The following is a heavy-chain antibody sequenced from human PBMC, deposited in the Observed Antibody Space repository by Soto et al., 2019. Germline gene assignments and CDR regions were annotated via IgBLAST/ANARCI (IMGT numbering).Heavy chain of an antibody. V-gene: IGHV4-59*01. CDR2: VHHSGST. Sequence: ASETLSLTCTVSGASISSYYWGWVRQPPGKGLEWVGYVHHSGSTDYNPSLKSRVTISLDTSKNQFSLKVTSVIAADTAVYYCARDGDGDYVGSKSRYFQHWGQGTPVTVSS. D-gene: IGHD4-17*01. CDR3: ARDGDGDYVGSKSRYFQH. CDR1: GASISSYY. J-gene: IGHJ1*01.